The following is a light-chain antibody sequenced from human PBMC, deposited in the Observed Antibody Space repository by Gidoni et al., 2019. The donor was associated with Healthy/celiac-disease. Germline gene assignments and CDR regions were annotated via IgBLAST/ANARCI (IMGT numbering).Light chain of an antibody. CDR1: QDISNY. J-gene: IGKJ3*01. Sequence: DIQMTQSPSSLSASVGDRVTITCQASQDISNYLNWYQQKPGKAPKLLIYDASNLETGVPSRFSGSGSGTDFTFTISSLQPEDIATYYCQQYDKLPPLFTFGPXTKVDIK. V-gene: IGKV1-33*01. CDR3: QQYDKLPPLFT. CDR2: DAS.